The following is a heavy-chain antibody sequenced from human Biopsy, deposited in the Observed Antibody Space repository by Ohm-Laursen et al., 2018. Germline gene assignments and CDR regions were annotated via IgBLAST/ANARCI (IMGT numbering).Heavy chain of an antibody. V-gene: IGHV4-59*02. J-gene: IGHJ6*02. CDR3: ARDSGILNYGNFKYYHYYGMDV. D-gene: IGHD4-11*01. Sequence: SHTLSLTCTVSSDYVTKYYWSWIRQPPGKGLEWIGHIYYSVMTYSNPVLQRRVSISVDTSRNQDSLTLSSVTAADTAVYYCARDSGILNYGNFKYYHYYGMDVWGQGTKVTVSS. CDR2: IYYSVMT. CDR1: SDYVTKYY.